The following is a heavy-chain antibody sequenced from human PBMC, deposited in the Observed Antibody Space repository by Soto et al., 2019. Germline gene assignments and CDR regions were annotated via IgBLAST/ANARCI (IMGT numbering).Heavy chain of an antibody. CDR2: INSSGGHT. J-gene: IGHJ3*02. CDR1: GYTFTRHY. D-gene: IGHD6-13*01. Sequence: QMQLVQSGAEVKKPGASVKVSCKASGYTFTRHYIHWVRQAPGQGLEWRGIINSSGGHTYYAQKYQGRVALISDTSTSTDYMERSILGSEDTAVYYCARALLAAGSDALDIWGQGTMVTVSS. CDR3: ARALLAAGSDALDI. V-gene: IGHV1-46*01.